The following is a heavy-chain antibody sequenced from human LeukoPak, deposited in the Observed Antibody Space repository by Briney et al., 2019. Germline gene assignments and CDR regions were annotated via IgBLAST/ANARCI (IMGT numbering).Heavy chain of an antibody. CDR1: GGSVSSISYF. V-gene: IGHV4-39*01. CDR3: ARRPSWPSTSASDI. Sequence: SETLSLTCGVSGGSVSSISYFWGWIRQPPGRGLQWIGSIYYSGSAYYNPSLQSRVALSVDTSRNQFSLKLTSVTAADTAVYYCARRPSWPSTSASDIWGRGTMVTVSP. D-gene: IGHD2-2*01. J-gene: IGHJ3*02. CDR2: IYYSGSA.